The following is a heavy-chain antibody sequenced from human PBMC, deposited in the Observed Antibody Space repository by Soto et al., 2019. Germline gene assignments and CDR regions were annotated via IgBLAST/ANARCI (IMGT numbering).Heavy chain of an antibody. Sequence: SETLSLTCTVSGGSISSYYWSWIRQPPGKGLEWIGYIYYSGSTNYNPSLKSRVTISVDTSKNQFSLKLSSVTAADTAVCYCAACGTYYDILTGSGAFDIWGQGTMVTVSS. V-gene: IGHV4-59*01. D-gene: IGHD3-9*01. CDR3: AACGTYYDILTGSGAFDI. J-gene: IGHJ3*02. CDR2: IYYSGST. CDR1: GGSISSYY.